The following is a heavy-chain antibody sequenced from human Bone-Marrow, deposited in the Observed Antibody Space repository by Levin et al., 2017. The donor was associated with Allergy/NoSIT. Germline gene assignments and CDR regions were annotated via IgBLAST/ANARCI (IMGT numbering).Heavy chain of an antibody. Sequence: GESLKISCKASGYSFTKHGISWVRQAPGQGLEWMGWISTYSGDTMFAQNLQDRVTMTTDTSTNTAFLQLKNLRSDDTAIYYCAREARYTVSYLPMDYWGQGTLVTVSS. CDR2: ISTYSGDT. CDR3: AREARYTVSYLPMDY. CDR1: GYSFTKHG. D-gene: IGHD5/OR15-5a*01. J-gene: IGHJ4*02. V-gene: IGHV1-18*01.